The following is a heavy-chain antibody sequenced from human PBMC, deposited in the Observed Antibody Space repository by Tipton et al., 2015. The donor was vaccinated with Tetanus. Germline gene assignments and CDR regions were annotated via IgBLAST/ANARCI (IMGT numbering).Heavy chain of an antibody. Sequence: VQSGGEGKKPGESLKISCKGSGDIFNNYRRGWVRQKPGKGVERMGIIYPGDSDTRYSPSFQGQVTISVDKSINTAYLQWSSLKASDTSMFYCARAHCTDGVCNFDFWGQGALVTVAS. J-gene: IGHJ4*02. CDR1: GDIFNNYR. CDR2: IYPGDSDT. D-gene: IGHD2-8*01. CDR3: ARAHCTDGVCNFDF. V-gene: IGHV5-51*01.